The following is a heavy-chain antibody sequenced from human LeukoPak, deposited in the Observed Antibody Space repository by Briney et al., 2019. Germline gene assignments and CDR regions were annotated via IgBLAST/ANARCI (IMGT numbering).Heavy chain of an antibody. CDR3: ARVYGGDFWSGYYTADFDY. J-gene: IGHJ4*02. Sequence: ASVKVSCKASGYTFTSYDINWVRQATGQGLEWMGWMNPNSGNTGYAQKFQGRVTMTTDTSTSTAYMELRSLRSDDTAVYYCARVYGGDFWSGYYTADFDYWGQGTLVTVSS. V-gene: IGHV1-8*02. D-gene: IGHD3-3*01. CDR1: GYTFTSYD. CDR2: MNPNSGNT.